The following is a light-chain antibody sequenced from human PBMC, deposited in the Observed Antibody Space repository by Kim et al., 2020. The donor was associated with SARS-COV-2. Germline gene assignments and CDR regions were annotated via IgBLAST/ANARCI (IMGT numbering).Light chain of an antibody. CDR3: QQYGSSRT. J-gene: IGKJ2*02. CDR1: QKVSSSY. CDR2: GAS. Sequence: SLSSGERATLSCRSSQKVSSSYLAWYQQKPGQAPRLLIYGASSRATGIPDRFSGSGSGTDFTLTISRLEPEDFAVYYCQQYGSSRTFGQGTKLEIK. V-gene: IGKV3-20*01.